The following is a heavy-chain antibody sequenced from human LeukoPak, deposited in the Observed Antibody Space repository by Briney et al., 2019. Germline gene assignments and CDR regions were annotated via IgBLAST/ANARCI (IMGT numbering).Heavy chain of an antibody. CDR2: ISGSGGST. CDR3: ASHPIHDRGGDCYFDY. D-gene: IGHD2-21*02. CDR1: GFTFSSYA. Sequence: GGSLRLSCAASGFTFSSYAMSWVRQAPGKGLEWVSAISGSGGSTYYADSVKGRFTISRDNSKNTLYLQMNSLRAEGTAVYYCASHPIHDRGGDCYFDYWGQGTLVTVSS. J-gene: IGHJ4*02. V-gene: IGHV3-23*01.